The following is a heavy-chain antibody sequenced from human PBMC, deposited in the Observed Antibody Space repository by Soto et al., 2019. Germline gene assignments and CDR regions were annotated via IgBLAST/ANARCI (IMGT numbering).Heavy chain of an antibody. D-gene: IGHD6-6*01. CDR3: ARLMYSSSLIDY. CDR2: IYYSGST. CDR1: GGSISSGDYY. V-gene: IGHV4-30-4*01. Sequence: SETLSLTCTVSGGSISSGDYYWSWIRQPPGKGLEWIGYIYYSGSTYYNPSLKSRVTISVDTSKNQFSLKLSSVTAADTAVYYCARLMYSSSLIDYWGQGTRVTVSS. J-gene: IGHJ4*02.